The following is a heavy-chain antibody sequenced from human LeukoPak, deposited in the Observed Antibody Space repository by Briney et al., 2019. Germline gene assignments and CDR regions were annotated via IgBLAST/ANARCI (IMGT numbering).Heavy chain of an antibody. V-gene: IGHV4-59*08. Sequence: SETLSLTCTVSGGSINNYYWSWVRQPPGAGLEWLAYIYYTGSTNYNPSLKTRLTISVDTSKNQFSLRLNSVTAADTAVYYRARFSQYYDSPTHYLDYWGQGILVTVSS. CDR2: IYYTGST. D-gene: IGHD3-16*01. J-gene: IGHJ4*02. CDR1: GGSINNYY. CDR3: ARFSQYYDSPTHYLDY.